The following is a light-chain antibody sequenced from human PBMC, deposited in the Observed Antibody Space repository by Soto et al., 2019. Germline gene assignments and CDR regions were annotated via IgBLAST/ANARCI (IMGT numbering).Light chain of an antibody. CDR3: QQRQYWTPIT. V-gene: IGKV3-11*01. CDR2: DAS. CDR1: PSIGDT. Sequence: IVLLQSPLGVSLSPRERATLSCSHSPSIGDTLAWYQQKPGQAPRLVIYDASNRAPGIPARFSGSGAGTDFTLTISSLEPEDFAVYYCQQRQYWTPITFGQGTRLEIK. J-gene: IGKJ5*01.